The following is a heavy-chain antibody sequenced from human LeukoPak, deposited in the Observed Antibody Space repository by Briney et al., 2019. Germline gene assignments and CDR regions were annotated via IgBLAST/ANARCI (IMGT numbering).Heavy chain of an antibody. CDR1: GGSISSSSYY. CDR2: IYYSGST. Sequence: SETLSLTCTVSGGSISSSSYYWGWIRQPPGKGLEWIGSIYYSGSTYYNPSLKSRVTISVDTSKNQFSLKLSSVTAADTAVYYCASIAAAGTARLYFDYWGQGTLVTVSS. CDR3: ASIAAAGTARLYFDY. J-gene: IGHJ4*02. D-gene: IGHD6-13*01. V-gene: IGHV4-39*01.